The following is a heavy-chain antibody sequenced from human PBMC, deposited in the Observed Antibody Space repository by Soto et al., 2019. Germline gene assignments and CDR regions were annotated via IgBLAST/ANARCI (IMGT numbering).Heavy chain of an antibody. CDR2: INSDGSST. V-gene: IGHV3-74*01. CDR3: ARVYCSGGGCYHLDY. J-gene: IGHJ4*02. Sequence: PGGSLRVSCAPTGFTVISNRMKWGRQAPGKGLVWVSRINSDGSSTSYADSVKGRFTISRDNAKNTLYLQMNSLRAEETAVYYCARVYCSGGGCYHLDYWGQGT. CDR1: GFTVISNR. D-gene: IGHD2-15*01.